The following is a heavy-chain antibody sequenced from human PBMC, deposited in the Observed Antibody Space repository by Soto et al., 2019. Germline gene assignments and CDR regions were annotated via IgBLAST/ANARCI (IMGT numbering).Heavy chain of an antibody. CDR2: IYYSGST. D-gene: IGHD4-17*01. Sequence: QVQLQESGPGLVKPSETLSLTCTVSGGSISSYYWSWIRQPPGKGLEWIGYIYYSGSTNYNPSLKSPVTMSVDKSKYQFALKLGVVTSADTAVYYCARIYGFDAFDICSEWTMVTVSS. V-gene: IGHV4-59*01. CDR1: GGSISSYY. J-gene: IGHJ3*02. CDR3: ARIYGFDAFDI.